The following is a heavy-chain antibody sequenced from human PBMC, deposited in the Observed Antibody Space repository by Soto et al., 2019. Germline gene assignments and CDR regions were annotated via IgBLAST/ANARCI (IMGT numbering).Heavy chain of an antibody. V-gene: IGHV4-31*03. CDR1: GGSISSGGYY. J-gene: IGHJ4*02. CDR3: ARDAHDSSGYYYPHFDY. CDR2: IYYSGST. Sequence: PSETLSLTCTVSGGSISSGGYYWSWIRQHPGKGLEWIGYIYYSGSTYYNPSLKSRATISVDTSKNQFSLKLSSVTAADTAVYYCARDAHDSSGYYYPHFDYWGQGTLVTVSS. D-gene: IGHD3-22*01.